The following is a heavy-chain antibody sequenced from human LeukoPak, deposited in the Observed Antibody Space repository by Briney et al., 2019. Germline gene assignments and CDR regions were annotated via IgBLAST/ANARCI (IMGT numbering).Heavy chain of an antibody. J-gene: IGHJ4*02. Sequence: GGSLRLSCAASGFTFSSYAMSWVRQAPGKGLEWVSAISGSGGSTYYADSVKGRFTISRDNSKNTLYLQMNSLRAEDTSVYYCAKGRYDILTGFLRFRGQGTLVTVSS. CDR2: ISGSGGST. D-gene: IGHD3-9*01. CDR1: GFTFSSYA. V-gene: IGHV3-23*01. CDR3: AKGRYDILTGFLRF.